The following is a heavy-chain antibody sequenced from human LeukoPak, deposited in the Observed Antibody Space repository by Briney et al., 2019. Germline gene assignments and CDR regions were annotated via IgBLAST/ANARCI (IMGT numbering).Heavy chain of an antibody. CDR1: GYSFISYW. CDR2: IYPGDSDT. Sequence: GESLKISCKGSGYSFISYWIGWVRQMPGKGLEWMGIIYPGDSDTRYSPSFQGQVTISADKSISTAYLQWSSLKASDTAMYYCARSNGYCSSTSCYTFDYWGQGTLVTVSS. D-gene: IGHD2-2*02. CDR3: ARSNGYCSSTSCYTFDY. J-gene: IGHJ4*02. V-gene: IGHV5-51*01.